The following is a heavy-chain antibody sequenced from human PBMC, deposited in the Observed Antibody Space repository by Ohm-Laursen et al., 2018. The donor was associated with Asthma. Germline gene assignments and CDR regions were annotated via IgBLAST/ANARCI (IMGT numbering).Heavy chain of an antibody. V-gene: IGHV3-30-3*01. CDR2: GGSYYDGGLK. D-gene: IGHD3-3*01. CDR1: GFTFRSYA. J-gene: IGHJ4*02. CDR3: ARDVMEWYLPAFDF. Sequence: SLRLSCSASGFTFRSYAMHWVRRAPGKGLKWVAVGGSYYDGGLKYYADSVNGRFTVSRDDSKNTLYLQMNSLRPDDTAVYYCARDVMEWYLPAFDFWGQGTLVTVSS.